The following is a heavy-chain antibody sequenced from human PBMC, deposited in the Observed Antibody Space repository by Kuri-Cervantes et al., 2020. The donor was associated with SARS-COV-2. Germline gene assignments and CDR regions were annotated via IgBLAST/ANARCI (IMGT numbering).Heavy chain of an antibody. CDR3: ARETYYYDSSGYEASEFDY. CDR2: ISSSSTI. V-gene: IGHV3-69-1*01. J-gene: IGHJ4*02. Sequence: ETLSLTCAASGFTFSDYYMNWVRQAPGKGLEWVSCISSSSTIYYADSVKGRFTISRDNAKNSLYLQMNSLRAEDTAVYYCARETYYYDSSGYEASEFDYWGQGTLVTVSS. D-gene: IGHD3-22*01. CDR1: GFTFSDYY.